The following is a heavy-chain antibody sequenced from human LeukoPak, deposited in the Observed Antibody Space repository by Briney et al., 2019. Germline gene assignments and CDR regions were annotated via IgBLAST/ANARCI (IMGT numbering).Heavy chain of an antibody. CDR1: GFTFSSYA. D-gene: IGHD3-16*02. Sequence: GGPLRLSCAASGFTFSSYAMSWVRQAPGKGLEWVSAISGSGGSTYYADSVKGRFTISRDNSKNTLYLQMNSLRAEDTAFYYCVRLVVIDFYYYYMDVWGQGTTVTVSS. V-gene: IGHV3-23*01. CDR3: VRLVVIDFYYYYMDV. J-gene: IGHJ6*03. CDR2: ISGSGGST.